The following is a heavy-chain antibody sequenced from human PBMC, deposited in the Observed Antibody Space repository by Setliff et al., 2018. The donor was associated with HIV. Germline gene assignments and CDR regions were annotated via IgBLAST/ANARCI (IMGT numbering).Heavy chain of an antibody. J-gene: IGHJ4*02. D-gene: IGHD1-26*01. V-gene: IGHV4-61*09. CDR2: IYTTGRT. Sequence: SETLSLTCTVSGDSISSANYFWNWIRQPAGKGLEWIGHIYTTGRTNYNPSLKSRVTISLDTSKNQFFLRLSSVTAAGTAVYYCAAATTLDYWGQGTLVTVSS. CDR1: GDSISSANYF. CDR3: AAATTLDY.